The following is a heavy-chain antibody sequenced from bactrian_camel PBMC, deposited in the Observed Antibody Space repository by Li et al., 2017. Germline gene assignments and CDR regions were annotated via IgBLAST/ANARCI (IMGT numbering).Heavy chain of an antibody. Sequence: HVQLVESGGGSVEAGGSLTLSCAASGYTSSDYCMGWYRQVPGKAREAIALIGNDGATKYADSVNGRFIVSQDNAKTTLYLQMNSLRPDDTAMYYCAASLGKTYCSAAYFLSGLRPMFGSWGQGTQVTVS. V-gene: IGHV3S55*01. CDR2: IGNDGAT. J-gene: IGHJ6*01. D-gene: IGHD2*01. CDR1: GYTSSDYC. CDR3: AASLGKTYCSAAYFLSGLRPMFGS.